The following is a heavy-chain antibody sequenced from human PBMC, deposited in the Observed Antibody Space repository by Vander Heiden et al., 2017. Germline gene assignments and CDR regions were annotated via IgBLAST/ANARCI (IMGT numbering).Heavy chain of an antibody. Sequence: QLQLQESGPGLVKPSETLSLTCEVSGDFISNNYYYWGWIRQPPGKGLGWIGNIDYSGTAFYNPSLKSRVTISVDTSTNQFSLRLRSVTAADTAVYYCARARDGYLADYFDYWGQGSLVTVSS. J-gene: IGHJ4*02. CDR2: IDYSGTA. CDR1: GDFISNNYYY. D-gene: IGHD5-12*01. V-gene: IGHV4-39*01. CDR3: ARARDGYLADYFDY.